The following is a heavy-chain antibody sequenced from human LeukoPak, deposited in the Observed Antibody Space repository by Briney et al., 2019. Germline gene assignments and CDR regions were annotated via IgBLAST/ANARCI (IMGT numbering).Heavy chain of an antibody. CDR1: GFTVNSNY. V-gene: IGHV3-53*01. D-gene: IGHD2-2*01. CDR3: ARPPSNADWHYDL. Sequence: GGSLRLSCAASGFTVNSNYMTWVRQAPGKGLEWVSVIYSGGSTYYADSVKGRFTVSRDISKNTLYLQMNSLRAEDMAVYYCARPPSNADWHYDLWGRGTLVTVSS. CDR2: IYSGGST. J-gene: IGHJ2*01.